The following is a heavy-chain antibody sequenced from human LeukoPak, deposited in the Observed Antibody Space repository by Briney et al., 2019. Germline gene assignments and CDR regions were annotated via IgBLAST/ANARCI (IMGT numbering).Heavy chain of an antibody. CDR1: GGTFSSYA. D-gene: IGHD5-12*01. V-gene: IGHV1-69*04. Sequence: GSSVKVSCKASGGTFSSYAISWVRQAPGQGLEWMGRIIPILGIANYAQKFQGRVTITADKSTSTAYMELSSLRSEDTAVYYCAIGWESGYDPYYFDYWGQGTLVTVSS. CDR2: IIPILGIA. J-gene: IGHJ4*02. CDR3: AIGWESGYDPYYFDY.